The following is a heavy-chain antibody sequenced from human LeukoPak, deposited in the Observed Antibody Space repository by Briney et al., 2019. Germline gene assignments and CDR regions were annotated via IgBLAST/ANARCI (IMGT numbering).Heavy chain of an antibody. CDR2: ISYDGPNK. V-gene: IGHV3-30*03. J-gene: IGHJ4*02. CDR3: ARGYLGPDY. CDR1: GFTFNNYG. D-gene: IGHD1-26*01. Sequence: PGRSLRLSCAASGFTFNNYGMHWVRQAPGKGLEWVAVISYDGPNKYYADSVRGRFTISRDNSKNTQYLQMTSLRAEDTAVYYCARGYLGPDYWGQGTLVTVSS.